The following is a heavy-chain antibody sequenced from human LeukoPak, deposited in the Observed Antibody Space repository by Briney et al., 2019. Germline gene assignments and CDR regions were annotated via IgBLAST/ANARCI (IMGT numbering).Heavy chain of an antibody. CDR1: GYTFTSYG. D-gene: IGHD6-13*01. J-gene: IGHJ5*02. V-gene: IGHV1-18*01. Sequence: ASVKASCKASGYTFTSYGISWVRQAPGQGLAWMGWISAYNGNTNYAQKLQGRVTMTTDTSTSTAYMELRSLRSDDTAVYYCARSHSSSSFHWFDPWGQGTLVTVSS. CDR3: ARSHSSSSFHWFDP. CDR2: ISAYNGNT.